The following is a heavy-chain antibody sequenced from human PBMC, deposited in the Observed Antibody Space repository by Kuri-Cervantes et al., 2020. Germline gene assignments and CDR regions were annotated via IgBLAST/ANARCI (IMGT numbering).Heavy chain of an antibody. Sequence: GESLKISCLASGFTLSRNWMHWVRQAPGKGLVWVSRINSDGSSTSYADSVKGRFTISRDNAKNTLYLHMKSLRAEDTAVYYCARGWNYDILTGYDVYYYYGMDVWGQGTTVTVS. CDR1: GFTLSRNW. V-gene: IGHV3-74*01. J-gene: IGHJ6*02. CDR3: ARGWNYDILTGYDVYYYYGMDV. D-gene: IGHD3-9*01. CDR2: INSDGSST.